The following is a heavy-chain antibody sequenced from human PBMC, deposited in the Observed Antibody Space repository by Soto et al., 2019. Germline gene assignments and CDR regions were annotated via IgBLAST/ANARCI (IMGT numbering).Heavy chain of an antibody. CDR3: AKDRGRSYYGMDV. CDR2: ISYDGSNK. Sequence: GGSLRLSCAASGFTFSSYGMHWVRQAPGKGLEWVAVISYDGSNKYYADSVKGRFTISRDNSKNTLYLQMNSLRAEDTAVYYCAKDRGRSYYGMDVWGQGTTVTVSS. D-gene: IGHD3-10*01. CDR1: GFTFSSYG. J-gene: IGHJ6*02. V-gene: IGHV3-30*18.